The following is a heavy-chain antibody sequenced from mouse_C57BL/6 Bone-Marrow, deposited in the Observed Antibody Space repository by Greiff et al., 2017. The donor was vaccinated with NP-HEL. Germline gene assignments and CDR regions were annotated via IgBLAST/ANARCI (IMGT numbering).Heavy chain of an antibody. CDR1: GYAFSSSW. CDR3: ARNCNDRHWYFDV. Sequence: QVQLKESGPELVKPGASVKISCKASGYAFSSSWMNWVKQRPGKGLEWIGRIYTGDGDTNYNGKVKGKATLTADKTSSTAYMQLSSLTSEDSAVDFCARNCNDRHWYFDVWGTGTTVTVSS. J-gene: IGHJ1*03. V-gene: IGHV1-82*01. D-gene: IGHD2-1*01. CDR2: IYTGDGDT.